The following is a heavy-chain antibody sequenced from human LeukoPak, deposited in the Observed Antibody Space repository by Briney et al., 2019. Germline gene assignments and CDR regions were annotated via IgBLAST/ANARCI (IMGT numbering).Heavy chain of an antibody. D-gene: IGHD1-26*01. V-gene: IGHV3-11*01. CDR2: ISSSGSTI. CDR3: AREAGATTNWFDP. J-gene: IGHJ5*02. Sequence: PGGSLRLSCAASGFTFSDYYMSWIRQAPGKGLEWVSYISSSGSTIYYTDSVKGRFTISRDNAKNSLYLQMNSLRAEDTAVYYCAREAGATTNWFDPWGQGTLVTVSS. CDR1: GFTFSDYY.